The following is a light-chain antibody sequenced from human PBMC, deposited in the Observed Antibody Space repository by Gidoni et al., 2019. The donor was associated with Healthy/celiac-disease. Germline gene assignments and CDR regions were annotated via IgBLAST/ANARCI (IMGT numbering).Light chain of an antibody. J-gene: IGKJ4*01. CDR1: QSVSSSY. CDR3: QQYGSSRLT. CDR2: GAS. Sequence: EIVLTHSPGTLSLSPGERATLSCRASQSVSSSYVAWYQQKPGQAPRLLIYGASSRATGIPDRFSGSGSGTDCTLTISRLEPEDFAVYYCQQYGSSRLTFGGGTKVEIK. V-gene: IGKV3-20*01.